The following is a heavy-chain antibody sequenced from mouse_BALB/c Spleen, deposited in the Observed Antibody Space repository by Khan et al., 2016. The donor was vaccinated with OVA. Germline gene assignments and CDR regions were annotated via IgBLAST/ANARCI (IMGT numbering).Heavy chain of an antibody. CDR2: IWSDGST. CDR1: GFSLTNYG. J-gene: IGHJ4*01. CDR3: ARQPYYHYNIMDY. Sequence: VKLQQSGPGLVAPSQSLSITCTISGFSLTNYGVHWIRQPPGKGLEWLVVIWSDGSTTYNSALKSRLTITKDNSKSQVFLQMNSLQTDDTAIYFCARQPYYHYNIMDYGGQGTSVTVSS. V-gene: IGHV2-6-1*01. D-gene: IGHD2-10*01.